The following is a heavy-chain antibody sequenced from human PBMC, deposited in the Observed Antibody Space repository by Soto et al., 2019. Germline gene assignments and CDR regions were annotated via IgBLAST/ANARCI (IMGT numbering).Heavy chain of an antibody. V-gene: IGHV4-28*01. Sequence: QVQLQESGPGLVKPSDTLSLTCGVSDYSISSSNWWGWIRQPPGKGLEWIGYIYYSGSTYYNPSHTGRGTMSVDTYKNQFSLKLSSVTAVDTAVYYCERLSPGTYSIDYWGQGTQVTVSS. J-gene: IGHJ4*02. CDR2: IYYSGST. D-gene: IGHD1-26*01. CDR3: ERLSPGTYSIDY. CDR1: DYSISSSNW.